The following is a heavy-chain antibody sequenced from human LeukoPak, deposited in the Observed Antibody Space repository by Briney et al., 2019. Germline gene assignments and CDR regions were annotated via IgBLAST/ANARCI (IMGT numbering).Heavy chain of an antibody. CDR3: ARARSSSWYDWFDP. V-gene: IGHV3-21*04. J-gene: IGHJ5*02. CDR1: RFTFSSYE. CDR2: ISSSSSYI. D-gene: IGHD6-13*01. Sequence: GGSLRLSCAASRFTFSSYEMKWVRQAPGKGLEWVSSISSSSSYIYYADSVKGRFTISRDNAKKSLYLQMNSLRAEDTALYHCARARSSSWYDWFDPWGQGTWSPSPQ.